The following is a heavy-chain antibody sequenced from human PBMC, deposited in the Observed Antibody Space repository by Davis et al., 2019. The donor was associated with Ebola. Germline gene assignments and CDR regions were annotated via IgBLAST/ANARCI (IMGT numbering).Heavy chain of an antibody. CDR3: TSGPDDSSGQDV. Sequence: PGGSLRPSCAASGPTSSGSSIPWVRQASGKGLDWVGRIRSKPNNYATEYSASVKGRFTISREDSKSTAYLQVTSLKTEDTAIYYCTSGPDDSSGQDVWGQGTPVTVYS. J-gene: IGHJ6*02. CDR2: IRSKPNNYAT. D-gene: IGHD3-22*01. V-gene: IGHV3-73*01. CDR1: GPTSSGSS.